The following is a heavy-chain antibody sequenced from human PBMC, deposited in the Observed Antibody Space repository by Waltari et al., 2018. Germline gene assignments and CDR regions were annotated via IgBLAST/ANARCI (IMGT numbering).Heavy chain of an antibody. CDR2: IIPKIGAS. V-gene: IGHV1-69*01. J-gene: IGHJ4*02. D-gene: IGHD2-2*01. Sequence: QVQLVQSAAEVKQPGSSVKVSCKASGGTFGRFAISWVRQAAGEGLEWMGGIIPKIGASNYAQKFQGRVTITADDSTRIAYMEVSSLRFEDTAVYFCATDTSPPYWGQGTLVIVSS. CDR3: ATDTSPPY. CDR1: GGTFGRFA.